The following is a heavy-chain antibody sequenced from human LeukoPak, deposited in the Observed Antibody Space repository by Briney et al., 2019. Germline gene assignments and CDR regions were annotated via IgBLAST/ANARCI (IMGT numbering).Heavy chain of an antibody. Sequence: ASVKVSCKASGYTFTSYYMHWARQAPGQGLEWMGIINPSGGSTSYAQKFQGRVTMTRDTSTSTAYMELSSLRSEDTAVYYCARDRQLDYYDSSGYYLDYWGQGTLVTVSS. D-gene: IGHD3-22*01. CDR2: INPSGGST. CDR3: ARDRQLDYYDSSGYYLDY. J-gene: IGHJ4*02. V-gene: IGHV1-46*01. CDR1: GYTFTSYY.